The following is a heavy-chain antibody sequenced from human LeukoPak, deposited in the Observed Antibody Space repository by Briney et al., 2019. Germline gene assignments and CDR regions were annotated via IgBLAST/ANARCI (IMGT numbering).Heavy chain of an antibody. CDR2: IYYSGST. J-gene: IGHJ4*02. CDR3: ARIVGGESSGYFDY. Sequence: PSETLSLTCTVSGGSISSSSYYWGWIRQPPGKGLEWIGSIYYSGSTYYNPSLKSRVTISVDTSKNQFSLKMTSVTAADTAVYYCARIVGGESSGYFDYWGQGTLVTVSS. D-gene: IGHD2-21*01. V-gene: IGHV4-39*07. CDR1: GGSISSSSYY.